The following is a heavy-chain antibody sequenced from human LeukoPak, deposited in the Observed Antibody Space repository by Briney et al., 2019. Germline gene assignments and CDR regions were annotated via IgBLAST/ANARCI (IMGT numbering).Heavy chain of an antibody. J-gene: IGHJ4*02. CDR3: VKDSPPRYSGSPPAY. CDR2: INKDGGEK. CDR1: GFTFSTYW. V-gene: IGHV3-7*03. D-gene: IGHD1-26*01. Sequence: GGSLRLSCAASGFTFSTYWMSWVRQAPGKGLEWVANINKDGGEKYYVDSVKGRFTISRDNAKNSLYLQMNSLRADDTAVYYCVKDSPPRYSGSPPAYWGQGTLVTVSS.